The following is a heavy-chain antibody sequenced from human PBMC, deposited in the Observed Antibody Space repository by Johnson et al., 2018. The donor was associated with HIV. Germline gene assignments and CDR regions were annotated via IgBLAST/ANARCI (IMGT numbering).Heavy chain of an antibody. CDR2: ISSSRSNI. CDR1: GFTFSDYY. D-gene: IGHD5-18*01. Sequence: QVQLVESGGGLVKPGGSLRLSCAASGFTFSDYYMSWIRQAPGKGLEWVSYISSSRSNIYYADSVKGRFTISRDNAKNSVYLQMNSLRAEDTALYYCAIDRRVGYTTYDAFDIWGQGTMVTVSS. CDR3: AIDRRVGYTTYDAFDI. J-gene: IGHJ3*02. V-gene: IGHV3-11*01.